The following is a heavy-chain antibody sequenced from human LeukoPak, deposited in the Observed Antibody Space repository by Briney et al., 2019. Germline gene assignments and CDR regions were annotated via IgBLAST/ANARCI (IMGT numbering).Heavy chain of an antibody. V-gene: IGHV3-53*01. CDR1: GFTVSSNY. J-gene: IGHJ6*02. CDR2: IYSGGST. D-gene: IGHD5-24*01. Sequence: GGSLRLSCAASGFTVSSNYMSWVRQAPGKGLEWVSVIYSGGSTYYADSVKGRFTISRDNSKNTLYLQMNSLRAEDTAVYYCARDPTNYGMDVWGQGTTVTVSS. CDR3: ARDPTNYGMDV.